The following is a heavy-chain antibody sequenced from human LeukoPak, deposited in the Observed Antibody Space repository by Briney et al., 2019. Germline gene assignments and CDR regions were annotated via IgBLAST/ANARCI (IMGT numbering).Heavy chain of an antibody. CDR1: GFTFSSYA. D-gene: IGHD3-10*01. Sequence: PGGSLRLSWAASGFTFSSYAMSWVRQAPGKGLGWVSAISGSGGSTYYADSVKGRFTISRDNSKNTLYLQMNSLRAEDTAVYYCARRITMVRGVITYFDYWGQGTLVTVSS. V-gene: IGHV3-23*01. J-gene: IGHJ4*02. CDR3: ARRITMVRGVITYFDY. CDR2: ISGSGGST.